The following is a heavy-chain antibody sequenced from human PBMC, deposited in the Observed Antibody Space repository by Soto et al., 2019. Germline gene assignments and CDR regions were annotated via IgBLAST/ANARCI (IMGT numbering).Heavy chain of an antibody. J-gene: IGHJ4*02. Sequence: QITLKESGPTLVKPTQTLTLTCTFSGFSLSTSGVGVGWIRQPPGKALEWLALIYWDDDKRYSPSLKSRLTNTKDHSKNQVGLKKTNMDPVGTTTYYCAHISFLIFGVAKPTFGYSGQGTLVTVSS. D-gene: IGHD3-3*01. CDR3: AHISFLIFGVAKPTFGY. CDR1: GFSLSTSGVG. CDR2: IYWDDDK. V-gene: IGHV2-5*02.